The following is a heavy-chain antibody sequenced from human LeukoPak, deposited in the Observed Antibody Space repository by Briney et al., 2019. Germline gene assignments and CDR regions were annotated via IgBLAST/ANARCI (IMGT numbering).Heavy chain of an antibody. CDR1: GFSFSSHS. CDR2: ITSSSTYI. J-gene: IGHJ4*02. D-gene: IGHD1-26*01. V-gene: IGHV3-21*01. CDR3: ARGSGSSAWLIDY. Sequence: GSLRLSCAASGFSFSSHSMNWVRQAPGEGLEWVSIITSSSTYIDYADSVRGRFTISRDDAKNSLFLQMNSLRAEDTALYYCARGSGSSAWLIDYWGQGAQVTVSS.